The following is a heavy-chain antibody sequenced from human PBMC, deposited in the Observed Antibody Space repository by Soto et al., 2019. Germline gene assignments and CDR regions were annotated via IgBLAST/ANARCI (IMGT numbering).Heavy chain of an antibody. J-gene: IGHJ6*02. CDR3: ASLLGYCSSTSCYGYYYGMDV. Sequence: ASVKVSCKASGYTFTSYAMHWVRQAPGQRLEWMGWINAGNGNTKYSQKFQGRVTITRDTSASTAYMELSSLRSEDTAVYYCASLLGYCSSTSCYGYYYGMDVWGQGNTVTVSS. CDR1: GYTFTSYA. V-gene: IGHV1-3*01. CDR2: INAGNGNT. D-gene: IGHD2-2*01.